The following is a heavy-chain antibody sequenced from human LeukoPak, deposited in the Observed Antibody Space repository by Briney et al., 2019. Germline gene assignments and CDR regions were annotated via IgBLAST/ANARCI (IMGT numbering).Heavy chain of an antibody. CDR1: GYTFTSYY. J-gene: IGHJ4*02. CDR3: ARASWAMVRGVPQR. V-gene: IGHV1-46*03. D-gene: IGHD3-10*01. Sequence: ASVKVSCKASGYTFTSYYMHWVRQAPGQGLEWMGIINPSGGSTSYARRLQGRVTMTRDTSTSTVYMELSSLRSEDTAVYYCARASWAMVRGVPQRWGQGTLVTVSS. CDR2: INPSGGST.